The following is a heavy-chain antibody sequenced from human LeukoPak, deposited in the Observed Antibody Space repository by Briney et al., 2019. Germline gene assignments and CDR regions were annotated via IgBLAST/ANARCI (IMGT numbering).Heavy chain of an antibody. D-gene: IGHD3-3*01. CDR1: GFTFSNAW. Sequence: GGSLRLSCAASGFTFSNAWMSWVRQAPGKGLEWVGRIKSKTDGGTTDYAAPVKGRFAISRDDSKNTLYLQMNSLKTEDTAVYYCTTDQGGYDFWSGYPCFDYWGQGTLVTVSS. CDR3: TTDQGGYDFWSGYPCFDY. J-gene: IGHJ4*02. V-gene: IGHV3-15*01. CDR2: IKSKTDGGTT.